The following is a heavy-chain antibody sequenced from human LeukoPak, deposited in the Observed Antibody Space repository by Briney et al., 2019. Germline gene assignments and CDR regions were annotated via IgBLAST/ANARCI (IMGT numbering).Heavy chain of an antibody. CDR2: IHYTGSI. V-gene: IGHV4-59*01. CDR1: GGFISSYY. D-gene: IGHD2-15*01. CDR3: ARERVVVAATPTYYFDY. Sequence: SETLSLTCTVSGGFISSYYWSWIRQPPGKGLEWIGYIHYTGSINYNPSLESRVTISVDTSKNQFSLKLSSVTAADTAVYYCARERVVVAATPTYYFDYWGQGTLVTVSS. J-gene: IGHJ4*02.